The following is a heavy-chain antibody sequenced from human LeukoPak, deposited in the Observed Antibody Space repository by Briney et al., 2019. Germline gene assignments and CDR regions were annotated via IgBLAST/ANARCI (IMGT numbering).Heavy chain of an antibody. J-gene: IGHJ4*02. V-gene: IGHV4-4*02. D-gene: IGHD3-22*01. CDR1: GGSISSSNW. CDR3: ARDIAYDSSGYYSPHFDY. CDR2: IYHSGST. Sequence: SGTLSLTCAVSGGSISSSNWWSWVRQPPGKGLEWIGEIYHSGSTNYNPSLKSRVTISVDKSKNQFSLKLSSVTAADTAVYYCARDIAYDSSGYYSPHFDYWGQGTLVTVSS.